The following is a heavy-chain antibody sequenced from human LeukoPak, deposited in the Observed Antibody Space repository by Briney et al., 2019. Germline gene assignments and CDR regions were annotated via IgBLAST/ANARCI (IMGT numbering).Heavy chain of an antibody. CDR1: GFTFSTNS. V-gene: IGHV3-48*04. Sequence: PGGSLRLSCAASGFTFSTNSMSWVGQAPGKALEGVSYISYSSGTIYYADSVKGRFTISRDNAKNSLYLQMNSLRAEDTAVYYCARGYATSSLDYWGQGTLVTVSS. CDR2: ISYSSGTI. D-gene: IGHD2-2*01. J-gene: IGHJ4*02. CDR3: ARGYATSSLDY.